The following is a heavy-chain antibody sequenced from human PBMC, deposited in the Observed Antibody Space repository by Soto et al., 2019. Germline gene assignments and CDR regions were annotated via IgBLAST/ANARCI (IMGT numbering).Heavy chain of an antibody. CDR3: ARGYGNSY. Sequence: ASVKVSCKASGGTFSSYAISWVRQAPGQGLEWMGWINPYKRNTNCTRKFQGGVTMTTDTPTSTAYMDLRSLTSDDTALYYCARGYGNSYWGQGTLVTVSS. V-gene: IGHV1-18*01. J-gene: IGHJ4*02. CDR2: INPYKRNT. D-gene: IGHD4-17*01. CDR1: GGTFSSYA.